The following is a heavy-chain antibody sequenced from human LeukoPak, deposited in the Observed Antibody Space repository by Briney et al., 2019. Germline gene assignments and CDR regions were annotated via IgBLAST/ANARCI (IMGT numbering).Heavy chain of an antibody. CDR1: GFTFSSYA. D-gene: IGHD6-19*01. V-gene: IGHV3-23*01. CDR2: ISGSGGST. J-gene: IGHJ4*02. CDR3: AKDRVSIGYSSGWYWYYFDY. Sequence: GGSLRLSCAASGFTFSSYAMSWVRQAPGKGLEWVSAISGSGGSTYYADSVKGRFTISRDNSKNTLYLQMNSLRAEDTAVYYCAKDRVSIGYSSGWYWYYFDYWGQGTLVTVSS.